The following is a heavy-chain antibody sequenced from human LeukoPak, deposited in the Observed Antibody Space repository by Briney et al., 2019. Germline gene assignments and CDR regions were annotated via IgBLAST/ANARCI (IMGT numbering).Heavy chain of an antibody. J-gene: IGHJ4*02. CDR2: IGGRGDGI. D-gene: IGHD2-15*01. Sequence: GGSLRLSCAASGFTFSDYSMNWVRQAPGKGLEWISYIGGRGDGISYADSVKGRFTVFRDNAKNSLFLQMNRLRGEDTAIYFCAREIPGRIAADCWGQGTLVTVSS. V-gene: IGHV3-48*01. CDR1: GFTFSDYS. CDR3: AREIPGRIAADC.